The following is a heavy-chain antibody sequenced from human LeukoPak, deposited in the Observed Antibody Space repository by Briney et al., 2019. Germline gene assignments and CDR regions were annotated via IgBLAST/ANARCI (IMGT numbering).Heavy chain of an antibody. CDR1: GYSFASYW. CDR3: ARQWGDCSSTSCYSAY. D-gene: IGHD2-2*01. V-gene: IGHV5-51*01. CDR2: IYPGDSDT. Sequence: GESLKISCKGSGYSFASYWIAWVRQMPGKGLEWMGMIYPGDSDTRYSPSFQGQVTISADKSSSTGYLQWSSLKASDTAIYYCARQWGDCSSTSCYSAYWGQGTLVTVSS. J-gene: IGHJ4*02.